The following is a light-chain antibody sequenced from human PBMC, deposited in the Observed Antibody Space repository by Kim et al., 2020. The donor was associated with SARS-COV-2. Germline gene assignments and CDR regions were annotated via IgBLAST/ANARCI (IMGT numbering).Light chain of an antibody. CDR1: QSVSSSY. CDR3: QQYGSSPRT. CDR2: GAS. V-gene: IGKV3-20*01. Sequence: YPGEMPTLSCRASQSVSSSYLDWCQQKPGQAPRLLIHGASSRATGIPDRFSGSGSGTDFSLTISRLEPEDFAVYYCQQYGSSPRTFGQGTKLEI. J-gene: IGKJ2*01.